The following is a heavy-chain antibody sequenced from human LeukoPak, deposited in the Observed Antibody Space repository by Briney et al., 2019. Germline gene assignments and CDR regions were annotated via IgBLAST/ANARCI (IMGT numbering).Heavy chain of an antibody. CDR2: ISGSGGST. V-gene: IGHV3-23*01. CDR1: GFTFSSYA. CDR3: AKVTEYYYGFDY. Sequence: GGSLRLSCAASGFTFSSYAMSWVRQAPGEGLEWVSAISGSGGSTYYADSVKGRFTISRDNSKNTLYLQMNSLRAEDTAVYYCAKVTEYYYGFDYWGQGTLVTVSS. J-gene: IGHJ4*02. D-gene: IGHD3-10*01.